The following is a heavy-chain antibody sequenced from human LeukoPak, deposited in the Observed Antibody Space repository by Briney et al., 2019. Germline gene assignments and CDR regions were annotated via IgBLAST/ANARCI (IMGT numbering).Heavy chain of an antibody. CDR3: ARGASSWKDAFDI. CDR2: INAGNGNT. Sequence: ASVKVSCKASGYTFTSYAMHWVRQAPGQRLEWMGWINAGNGNTKYSQKFQGRVTITRDTSASTAYMELSSLRSEDTAVYYCARGASSWKDAFDIWGQGTMVTVSS. D-gene: IGHD1-1*01. CDR1: GYTFTSYA. V-gene: IGHV1-3*01. J-gene: IGHJ3*02.